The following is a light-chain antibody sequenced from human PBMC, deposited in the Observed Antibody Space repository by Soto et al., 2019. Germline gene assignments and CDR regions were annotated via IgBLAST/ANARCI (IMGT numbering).Light chain of an antibody. V-gene: IGLV1-40*01. Sequence: QAVVTQPPSVSGAPGQRVTISCTGSSSNIGAGYDVHWYQQLPGRAPKLLIYGNTNRPSGVPDRFSGSKSGTSASLANTGLQAEDEADYYCLSFDSRLSVVFGGGTKLTVL. CDR3: LSFDSRLSVV. CDR1: SSNIGAGYD. J-gene: IGLJ2*01. CDR2: GNT.